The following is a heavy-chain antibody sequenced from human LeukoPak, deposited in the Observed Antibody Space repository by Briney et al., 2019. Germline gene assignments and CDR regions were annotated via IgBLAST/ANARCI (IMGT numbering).Heavy chain of an antibody. V-gene: IGHV4-59*08. CDR1: GGSISSYY. CDR3: ARRGYYDSSGYYAY. D-gene: IGHD3-22*01. CDR2: IYYSGST. Sequence: SETLSLTCTVSGGSISSYYWSWIRQPPGKGLEWIGYIYYSGSTNYNPSLKSRVTISVDTSKNQFSLKLSSVTAADTAVYYCARRGYYDSSGYYAYWGQGTLVTVSS. J-gene: IGHJ4*02.